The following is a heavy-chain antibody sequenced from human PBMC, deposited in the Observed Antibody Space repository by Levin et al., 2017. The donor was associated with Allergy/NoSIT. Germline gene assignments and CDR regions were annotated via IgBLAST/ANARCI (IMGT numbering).Heavy chain of an antibody. V-gene: IGHV4-30-4*01. CDR1: GGSISGGDYY. Sequence: SQTLSLPCSVSGGSISGGDYYWSWIRQAPGKGLEWIGYIYHSGRTFYTLPLRSRVSISIDTSKNQFSLKVRSVTAADTAIYFCAGLTSAAAISYFQLWGQGSLVTVSS. CDR2: IYHSGRT. D-gene: IGHD2-2*01. J-gene: IGHJ4*02. CDR3: AGLTSAAAISYFQL.